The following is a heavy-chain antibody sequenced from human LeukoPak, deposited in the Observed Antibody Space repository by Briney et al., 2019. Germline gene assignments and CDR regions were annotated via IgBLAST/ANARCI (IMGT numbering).Heavy chain of an antibody. Sequence: PSETLSLTCTVSGGSISSYYWSWIRQPPGKGLEWIGYIYYSGSTNYNPSLKSRVTISVDTSKNQFSLKLSSVTAADTAVYYCAREGEVANYDFWSGYMLFDYWGQGTLVTVSS. D-gene: IGHD3-3*01. CDR2: IYYSGST. J-gene: IGHJ4*02. V-gene: IGHV4-59*12. CDR1: GGSISSYY. CDR3: AREGEVANYDFWSGYMLFDY.